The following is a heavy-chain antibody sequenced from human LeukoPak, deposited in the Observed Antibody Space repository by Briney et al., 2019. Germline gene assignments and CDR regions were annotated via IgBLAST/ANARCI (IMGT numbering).Heavy chain of an antibody. CDR3: AKDRYSYGADY. CDR2: ISYDGSNK. Sequence: GRSLRLSCAASGFTFSNYALHWVRQAPGKGLEWVALISYDGSNKYYADSVKGRFTISRDNSKNTLYLQMNSLRAEDTAVYYCAKDRYSYGADYWGQGTLVTVSS. CDR1: GFTFSNYA. J-gene: IGHJ4*02. D-gene: IGHD5-18*01. V-gene: IGHV3-30*04.